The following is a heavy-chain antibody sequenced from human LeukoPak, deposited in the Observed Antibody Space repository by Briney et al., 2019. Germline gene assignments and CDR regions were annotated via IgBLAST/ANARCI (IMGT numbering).Heavy chain of an antibody. V-gene: IGHV3-23*01. CDR1: GFTFNSYA. D-gene: IGHD3-22*01. CDR3: YKTCDSSGYFFVLFSA. Sequence: GGSLRLSCAASGFTFNSYAMSWVRQAPGKGLEWVSAISGTGDSTYYADSVKGRFTFSRDNSKNTLYLQMNSIRAEATAFYYCYKTCDSSGYFFVLFSAGGQQTLVTVS. J-gene: IGHJ4*02. CDR2: ISGTGDST.